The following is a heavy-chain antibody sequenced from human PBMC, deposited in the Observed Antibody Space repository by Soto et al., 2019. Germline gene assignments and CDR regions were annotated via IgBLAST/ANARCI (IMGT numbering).Heavy chain of an antibody. CDR2: INEDGSEK. CDR3: ARTGWPQSSYYFDY. Sequence: VGSLRLSCAASGFSFSLFWMSWVRQTPGKGLEWVANINEDGSEKFFADSVKGRFTISRDNAKNSLSLQMNSLTADDTAVYYCARTGWPQSSYYFDYWGQGTLVTVSS. D-gene: IGHD3-16*01. J-gene: IGHJ4*02. CDR1: GFSFSLFW. V-gene: IGHV3-7*03.